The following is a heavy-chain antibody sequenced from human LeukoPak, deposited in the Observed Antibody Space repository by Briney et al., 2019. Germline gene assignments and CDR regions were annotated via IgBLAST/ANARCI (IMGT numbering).Heavy chain of an antibody. CDR3: ARRNWNYENWLDP. Sequence: KPSETLSLTLTVSGGSLSSSYYFWGWVPQPPGKGPEGVGGNYYSGNTYYNPSLKSRVTISVDTSKNQFSLKLSAVTAADTAVYYCARRNWNYENWLDPWGQGTLVTVSS. J-gene: IGHJ5*02. D-gene: IGHD1-7*01. CDR2: NYYSGNT. CDR1: GGSLSSSYYF. V-gene: IGHV4-39*01.